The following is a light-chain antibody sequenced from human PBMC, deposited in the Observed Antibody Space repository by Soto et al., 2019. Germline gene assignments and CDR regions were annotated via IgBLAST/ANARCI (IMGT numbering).Light chain of an antibody. Sequence: EIVLTQSPGTLSLSPGERATLSCRSSQSVSSNYLAWYQQKPDQAPRLVIYDVSGRATGIPDRFSGSGSGTDFTVPISRLEPEDFAVYYCQQYGRSPTFGQGTKVEIK. V-gene: IGKV3-20*01. CDR1: QSVSSNY. J-gene: IGKJ1*01. CDR2: DVS. CDR3: QQYGRSPT.